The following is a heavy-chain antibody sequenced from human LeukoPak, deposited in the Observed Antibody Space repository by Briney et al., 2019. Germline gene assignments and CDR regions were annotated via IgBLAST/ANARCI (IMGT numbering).Heavy chain of an antibody. V-gene: IGHV4-4*07. CDR2: IYTSGST. J-gene: IGHJ4*02. CDR1: GGSISRYY. CDR3: ARLGVVAATLPTTALYYFDY. Sequence: SDTLSLPCTVSGGSISRYYWRWIRQPAGKGLEGIRRIYTSGSTNYNPSLKSRVTMSVDTSKNQFSLKLSSVTAADTAVYYCARLGVVAATLPTTALYYFDYWGQGTLVTVSS. D-gene: IGHD2-15*01.